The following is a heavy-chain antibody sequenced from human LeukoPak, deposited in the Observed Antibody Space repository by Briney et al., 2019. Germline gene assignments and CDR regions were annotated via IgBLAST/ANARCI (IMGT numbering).Heavy chain of an antibody. J-gene: IGHJ4*02. CDR3: ARDRVAAAVFDY. CDR1: GFSFSSYS. Sequence: PGGSLRLSCAASGFSFSSYSMNWVRQAPGKGLEWVSSISSSSSYIYYADSVKGRFTISRDNGKNSLYLQMNSLRAEDTAVYYCARDRVAAAVFDYWGQGTLVTVSS. CDR2: ISSSSSYI. V-gene: IGHV3-21*01. D-gene: IGHD6-13*01.